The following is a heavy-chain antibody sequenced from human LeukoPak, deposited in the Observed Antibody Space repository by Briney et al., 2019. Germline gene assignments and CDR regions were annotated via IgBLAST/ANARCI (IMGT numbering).Heavy chain of an antibody. J-gene: IGHJ3*02. CDR3: ARGLMVDI. D-gene: IGHD2-8*01. CDR2: INHSGST. CDR1: GGSFSGYY. V-gene: IGHV4-34*01. Sequence: SETLSLTCAVYGGSFSGYYWSWIRQPPGKGLEWIGEINHSGSTNYNPSLKSRVTISVDTSKNQFSLKPSSVTAADTAVYYCARGLMVDIWGQGTMVTVSS.